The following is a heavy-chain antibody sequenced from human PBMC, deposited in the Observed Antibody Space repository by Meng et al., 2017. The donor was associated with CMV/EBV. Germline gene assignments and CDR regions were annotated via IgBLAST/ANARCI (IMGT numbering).Heavy chain of an antibody. V-gene: IGHV3-15*01. CDR2: IKSNTDGGTT. J-gene: IGHJ4*02. D-gene: IGHD6-13*01. CDR3: TGIAAG. CDR1: GVTFSNAW. Sequence: EVGVGGSGGGLETPGGSLSLSCGAFGVTFSNAWMRWVRQAPGKGLEWVGRIKSNTDGGTTDYAATVKGRFTISRDDSKNTLYLQMNSLKTEDTAVYYCTGIAAGWSQGTLVTVSS.